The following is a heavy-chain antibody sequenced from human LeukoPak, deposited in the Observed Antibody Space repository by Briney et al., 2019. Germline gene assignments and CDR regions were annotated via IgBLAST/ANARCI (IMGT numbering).Heavy chain of an antibody. D-gene: IGHD2-15*01. CDR1: GFTFSSYA. J-gene: IGHJ6*02. CDR2: ITTSGGSA. CDR3: ARDIKGTDKSRGSYGMDV. V-gene: IGHV3-23*01. Sequence: GESLRLSCAASGFTFSSYAMSWVRRAPGKGLEWVSGITTSGGSASYADSVKGRFTISRDNPGNTLFMEMHSLRAEDTAVYYCARDIKGTDKSRGSYGMDVWGQGTTVTVSS.